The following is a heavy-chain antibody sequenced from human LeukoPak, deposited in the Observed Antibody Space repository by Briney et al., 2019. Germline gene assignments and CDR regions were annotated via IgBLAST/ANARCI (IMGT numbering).Heavy chain of an antibody. V-gene: IGHV4-59*08. Sequence: LEWIGYIYYSGSTNYNPSLKSRVTISVDTSKNQFSLKLSSVTAADTAVYYCARQMATKLDYWGQGTLVTVSS. J-gene: IGHJ4*02. D-gene: IGHD5-12*01. CDR2: IYYSGST. CDR3: ARQMATKLDY.